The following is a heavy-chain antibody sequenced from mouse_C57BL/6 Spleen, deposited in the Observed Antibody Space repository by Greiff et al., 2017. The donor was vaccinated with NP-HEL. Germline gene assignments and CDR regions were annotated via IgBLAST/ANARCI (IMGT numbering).Heavy chain of an antibody. V-gene: IGHV1-64*01. J-gene: IGHJ1*03. CDR3: ASTRGNWYFDV. CDR1: GYTFTSYW. Sequence: QVQLQQPGAELVKPGASVKLSCKASGYTFTSYWMHWVKQRPGQGLEWIGMIHPNSGSTNYNEKFKSKATLTVDKSSSTAYMRLSSLTSEDSAVYYCASTRGNWYFDVWGTGTTVTVSS. CDR2: IHPNSGST.